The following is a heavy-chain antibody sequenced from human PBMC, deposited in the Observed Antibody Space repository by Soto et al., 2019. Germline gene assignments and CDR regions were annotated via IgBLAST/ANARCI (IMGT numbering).Heavy chain of an antibody. Sequence: SETLSLTCTVSGGSISSYYWSWIRQPPGKGLEWIGYIYYSGSTNYNPSLKSRVTISVDTSKNQFSLKLSSVTAADTAVYYCARDGRPGESWFDPWGQGTLVTVSS. CDR3: ARDGRPGESWFDP. J-gene: IGHJ5*02. D-gene: IGHD7-27*01. CDR2: IYYSGST. V-gene: IGHV4-59*01. CDR1: GGSISSYY.